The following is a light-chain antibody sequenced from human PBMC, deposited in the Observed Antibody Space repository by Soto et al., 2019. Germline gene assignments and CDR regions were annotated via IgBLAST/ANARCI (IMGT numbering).Light chain of an antibody. Sequence: DIQMTQSPSTLSAFVGDRVTITCRASQSINKWVAWYQQKPGKAPKLLIYKASSLESGVPSRFSGCASGTEFTLTISSLQPDDFATYYCQQYNSYPWTFGQGTKVDIK. CDR1: QSINKW. CDR3: QQYNSYPWT. CDR2: KAS. V-gene: IGKV1-5*03. J-gene: IGKJ1*01.